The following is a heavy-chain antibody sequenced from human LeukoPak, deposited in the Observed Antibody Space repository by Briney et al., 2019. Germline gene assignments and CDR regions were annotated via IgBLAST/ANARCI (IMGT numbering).Heavy chain of an antibody. CDR2: IYYSGST. CDR3: ASVDYYDSSGYPY. D-gene: IGHD3-22*01. J-gene: IGHJ4*02. Sequence: SETLSLTCTVSGGSISSSSYYWGWIRQPPGKGLEWIGSIYYSGSTYYNPSLKSRVTISVDTSKNQFSLKLSSVTAADTAVYYCASVDYYDSSGYPYWGQGTLVTVSS. V-gene: IGHV4-39*07. CDR1: GGSISSSSYY.